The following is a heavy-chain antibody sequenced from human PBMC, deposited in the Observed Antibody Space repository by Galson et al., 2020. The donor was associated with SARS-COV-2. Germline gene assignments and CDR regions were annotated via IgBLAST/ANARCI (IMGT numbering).Heavy chain of an antibody. J-gene: IGHJ4*02. V-gene: IGHV1-2*02. CDR2: VNPISGGT. Sequence: ASVKVSCKASGYRFTDFYIHWVRQAPGHGLEWMGWVNPISGGTNYAQKFQGRVTMTRDTSITTAYMDLSRLTSDDTAVYYCGRVPLFYYGSGSYSDYWGQGTLVTVSS. D-gene: IGHD3-10*01. CDR3: GRVPLFYYGSGSYSDY. CDR1: GYRFTDFY.